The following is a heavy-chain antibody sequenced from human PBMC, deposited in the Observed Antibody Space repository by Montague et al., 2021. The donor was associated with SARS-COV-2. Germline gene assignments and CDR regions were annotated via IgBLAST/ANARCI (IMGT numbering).Heavy chain of an antibody. D-gene: IGHD3-10*01. Sequence: SETLSLTCTVSGGSVSSGSYYWSWIRQPPGKGLEWIGYIYYSGSTNFSPSFSSRLTMSADTSKNQFSLKLTSVTAADTAIYFCARDRFDFGAGRQGTIDFWGQGTLVTVSS. CDR2: IYYSGST. V-gene: IGHV4-61*01. CDR1: GGSVSSGSYY. J-gene: IGHJ4*02. CDR3: ARDRFDFGAGRQGTIDF.